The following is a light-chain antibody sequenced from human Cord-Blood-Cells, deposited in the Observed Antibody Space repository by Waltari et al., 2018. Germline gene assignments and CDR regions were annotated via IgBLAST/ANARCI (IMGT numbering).Light chain of an antibody. J-gene: IGLJ3*02. CDR2: EGS. V-gene: IGLV2-23*01. CDR3: CSYAGSSTWV. Sequence: QSALTQPDSVSGSPGQSITISCTGTSSDVGSYNIVSWYQQHPGNAPNLMIYEGSKRPSGVSNRFSGSKSGNTASLTISGLQAEDEADYYCCSYAGSSTWVFGGGTKLTVL. CDR1: SSDVGSYNI.